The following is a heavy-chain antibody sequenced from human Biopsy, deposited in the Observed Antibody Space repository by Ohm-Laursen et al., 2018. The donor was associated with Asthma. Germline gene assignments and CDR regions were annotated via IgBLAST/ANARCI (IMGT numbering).Heavy chain of an antibody. D-gene: IGHD1-26*01. CDR1: GFTFSSFG. CDR2: ISFDGSNK. V-gene: IGHV3-30*18. J-gene: IGHJ4*02. Sequence: SLRLSCAASGFTFSSFGMHWARQAPGKGLDWVAVISFDGSNKNYTDSVKGRFTISRDNSRNTLHPQMNSLRAEDTAVYYCAKDVFPGWELRRGPDYWGQGTLVTVSS. CDR3: AKDVFPGWELRRGPDY.